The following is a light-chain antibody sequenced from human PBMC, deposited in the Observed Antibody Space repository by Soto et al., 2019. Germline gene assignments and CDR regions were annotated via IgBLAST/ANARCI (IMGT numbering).Light chain of an antibody. CDR3: MQALQTIT. V-gene: IGKV2-28*01. CDR2: LGS. CDR1: QSLLHSNGYNY. J-gene: IGKJ5*01. Sequence: DIVMTQSPLSLPVTPGEPASISCRFSQSLLHSNGYNYLDWYLQKPGQSPQLLIDLGSNRASGVPDRFSGSGSGTDFTLKISRVEAEDVGVYYCMQALQTITFGQGTRLEIK.